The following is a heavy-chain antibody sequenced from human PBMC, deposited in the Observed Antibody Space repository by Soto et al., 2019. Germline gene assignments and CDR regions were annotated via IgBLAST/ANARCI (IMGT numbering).Heavy chain of an antibody. CDR2: VNQDGSQK. Sequence: GGSLRLSCTASGFTFGTYWMSWVRQAPGKGLEWVANVNQDGSQKNFVNSVKGRFTISRDNAKNSLYLQMDSLRAEDTAVYYCAKDEGFSVFVYWGQGIMVTVSS. D-gene: IGHD3-3*01. CDR1: GFTFGTYW. V-gene: IGHV3-7*01. CDR3: AKDEGFSVFVY. J-gene: IGHJ4*02.